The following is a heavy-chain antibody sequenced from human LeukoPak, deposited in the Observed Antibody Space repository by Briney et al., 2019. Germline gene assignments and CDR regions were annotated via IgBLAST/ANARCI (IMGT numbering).Heavy chain of an antibody. CDR2: INHSGIT. D-gene: IGHD6-6*01. CDR3: ARDKQLVRGFYYYYYYMDV. CDR1: GGSFSGYY. V-gene: IGHV4-34*01. Sequence: KPSETQSLTCAVYGGSFSGYYWSWIRQPPGNGLEWIGEINHSGITNYNPSLKSRVTISVDTSKNQFSLKLSSVTAADTAVYYCARDKQLVRGFYYYYYYMDVWGKGTTVTVSS. J-gene: IGHJ6*03.